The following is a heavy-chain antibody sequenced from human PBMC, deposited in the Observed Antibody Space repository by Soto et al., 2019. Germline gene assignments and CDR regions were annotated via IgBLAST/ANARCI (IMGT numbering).Heavy chain of an antibody. D-gene: IGHD3-22*01. CDR1: GYTFTSYG. J-gene: IGHJ4*02. CDR2: ISAYNGNT. V-gene: IGHV1-18*01. CDR3: ARDVNTASYYYYDSSGYYVVDY. Sequence: ASVKVSCKASGYTFTSYGISWVRQAPGQGLEWMGWISAYNGNTNYAQKLQGRVTMTTDTSTSTAYMELRSLRSDDTAVYYCARDVNTASYYYYDSSGYYVVDYWAREPWSPSPQ.